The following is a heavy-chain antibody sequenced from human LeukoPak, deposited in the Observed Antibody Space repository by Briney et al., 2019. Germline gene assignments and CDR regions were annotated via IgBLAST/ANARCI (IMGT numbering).Heavy chain of an antibody. D-gene: IGHD6-19*01. Sequence: SGTLSLTCAVSGGSITSGDWWSWVRQPPGKGPEWIGEIYHTGSTNYNPSLKSRVTMSVDKSKNQFSLRLNSVTAADTAIYYCARGGSGSGWYPRFDDWGHGILVSVSS. CDR3: ARGGSGSGWYPRFDD. CDR2: IYHTGST. V-gene: IGHV4-4*02. CDR1: GGSITSGDW. J-gene: IGHJ4*01.